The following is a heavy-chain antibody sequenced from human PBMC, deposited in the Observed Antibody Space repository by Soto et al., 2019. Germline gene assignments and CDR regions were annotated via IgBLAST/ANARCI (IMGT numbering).Heavy chain of an antibody. CDR2: IIPIFGTA. D-gene: IGHD5-18*01. J-gene: IGHJ4*02. Sequence: QVQLVQSGAEVKKPGSSVKVTCKASGGTFSSNAISWVRQAPGQGLEWMGGIIPIFGTAHYAQKFQGRVTIPADESTSTASMWVRSLQSEDTAVYDCAAGGRGYRSTPVSNVDVWGPGTGVTVSS. V-gene: IGHV1-69*12. CDR3: AAGGRGYRSTPVSNVDV. CDR1: GGTFSSNA.